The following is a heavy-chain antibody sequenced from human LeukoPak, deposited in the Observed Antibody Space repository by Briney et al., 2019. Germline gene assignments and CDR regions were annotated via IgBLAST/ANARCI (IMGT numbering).Heavy chain of an antibody. CDR1: GYSFTSYW. V-gene: IGHV5-51*01. CDR3: ARGLGIGRDGYMGGYYFDY. CDR2: IYPGDSDT. J-gene: IGHJ4*02. D-gene: IGHD5-24*01. Sequence: GESLKISCKGSGYSFTSYWIGWVRQMPGKGLEWMGIIYPGDSDTRYSPSFQGQVTISADKSISTAYLQWSSLKASDTAMYYCARGLGIGRDGYMGGYYFDYWGQGTLVTVSS.